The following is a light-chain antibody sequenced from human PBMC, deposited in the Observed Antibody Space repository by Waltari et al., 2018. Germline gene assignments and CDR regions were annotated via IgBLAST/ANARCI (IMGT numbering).Light chain of an antibody. CDR3: QQYNNWPPYT. CDR2: GAS. V-gene: IGKV3-15*01. Sequence: EIVMTQSPDTLSVSPGERATLPCRASQSVASNVAVYQQRPGQSPRLLIYGASTRAPGIPARFSGSGSGTQFTLTIASLQSEDFAVYYCQQYNNWPPYTFGQGTKLEIK. J-gene: IGKJ2*01. CDR1: QSVASN.